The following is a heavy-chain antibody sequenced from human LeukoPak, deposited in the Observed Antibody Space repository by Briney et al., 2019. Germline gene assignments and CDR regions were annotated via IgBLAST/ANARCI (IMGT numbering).Heavy chain of an antibody. CDR3: ARGGSDFWSGLYYYYYYMDV. CDR1: GGSISSSSHY. D-gene: IGHD3-3*01. V-gene: IGHV4-39*07. CDR2: IYYSGST. Sequence: PSETLSLTCTVSGGSISSSSHYWGWIRQPPGKGLEWIGTIYYSGSTYYNPSLKSRVTISVDTSKNQFSLKLSSVTAADTAVYYCARGGSDFWSGLYYYYYYMDVWGKGTTVTVSS. J-gene: IGHJ6*03.